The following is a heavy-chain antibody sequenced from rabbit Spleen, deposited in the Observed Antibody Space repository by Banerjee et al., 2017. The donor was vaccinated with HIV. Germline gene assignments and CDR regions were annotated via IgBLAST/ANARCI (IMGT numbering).Heavy chain of an antibody. J-gene: IGHJ6*01. CDR1: GFDLSTYY. Sequence: QLVESGGGLVQPGGSLKLSCKASGFDLSTYYMSWVRQAPGKGLEWIGYIDPVFAITIYADWVNGRFPIPNKNAQNPLYLQLNNLTAADTAPYFCAKARLYDDYMDLLGQGTLVTVS. CDR2: IDPVFAIT. CDR3: AKARLYDDYMDL. V-gene: IGHV1S7*01. D-gene: IGHD2-1*01.